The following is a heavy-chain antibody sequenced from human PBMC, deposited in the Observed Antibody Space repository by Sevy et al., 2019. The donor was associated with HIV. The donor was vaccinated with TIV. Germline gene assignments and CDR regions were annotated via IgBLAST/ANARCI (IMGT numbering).Heavy chain of an antibody. CDR3: AKDLCSSTSCYVYYYYYGMDV. Sequence: GGSLRLSCAASGFTFSSYGMHWVRQAPGKGLEWEAFIRYDGSNKYYADSVKGRFTISRDNSKNTLYLQMNSLRAEDTAVYYCAKDLCSSTSCYVYYYYYGMDVWGQGTTVTVSS. CDR1: GFTFSSYG. CDR2: IRYDGSNK. V-gene: IGHV3-30*02. D-gene: IGHD2-2*01. J-gene: IGHJ6*02.